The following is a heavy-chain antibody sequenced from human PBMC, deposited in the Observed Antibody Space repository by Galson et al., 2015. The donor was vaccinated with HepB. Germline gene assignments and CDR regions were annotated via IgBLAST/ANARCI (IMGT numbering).Heavy chain of an antibody. CDR3: ASDLSRNFEY. CDR1: GFTFSSYA. CDR2: ITYDGVNK. V-gene: IGHV3-30-3*01. Sequence: SLRLSCATSGFTFSSYAMHWVRQTPGKGLEWVALITYDGVNKYYADSVKGRFTISRDNSKNTLFLQMNSLRAEDTAVYYCASDLSRNFEYWGQGTLVTVSS. J-gene: IGHJ4*02. D-gene: IGHD5/OR15-5a*01.